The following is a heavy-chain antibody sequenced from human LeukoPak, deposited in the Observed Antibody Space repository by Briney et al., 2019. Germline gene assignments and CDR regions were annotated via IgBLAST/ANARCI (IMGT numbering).Heavy chain of an antibody. V-gene: IGHV4-59*01. D-gene: IGHD5-12*01. Sequence: SETLSLTCTVSGGSISSYYWSWVRQPPGKGLEWIGFVYYTGSTNYSPSLKSRVTISVDTSKNQFSLKLSSVTAADTAVYYCARVIGYSGYDFYYYYMDVWGKGTTVTVSS. CDR2: VYYTGST. J-gene: IGHJ6*03. CDR1: GGSISSYY. CDR3: ARVIGYSGYDFYYYYMDV.